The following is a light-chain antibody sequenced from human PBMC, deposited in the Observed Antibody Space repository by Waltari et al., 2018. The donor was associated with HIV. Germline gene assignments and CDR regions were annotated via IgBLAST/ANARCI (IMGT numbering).Light chain of an antibody. J-gene: IGLJ2*01. CDR1: SSDVGGYNY. CDR2: EVS. V-gene: IGLV2-14*01. Sequence: QSALTQPASVSGSPGQSITISCTGTSSDVGGYNYVSWYQQHPGKAPTLLISEVSNRPSGISNRFSGSKSGNTASLTISGLQTEDEADYYCSSYTTSTTPVLFGGGTKLTVV. CDR3: SSYTTSTTPVL.